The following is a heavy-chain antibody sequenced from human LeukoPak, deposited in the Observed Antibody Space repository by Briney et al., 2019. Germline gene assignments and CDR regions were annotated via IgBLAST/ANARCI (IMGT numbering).Heavy chain of an antibody. CDR3: ASSPSDYYDSSGYYYYYYGMDV. Sequence: SVKVSCKASGGTFSSYAISWVRQAPGQGLEWMGGIIPIFGTANYAQKFQGRVTITADESTSTAYMELSSLRSEDTAVYYCASSPSDYYDSSGYYYYYYGMDVWGQGTTVTVSS. D-gene: IGHD3-22*01. J-gene: IGHJ6*02. CDR2: IIPIFGTA. CDR1: GGTFSSYA. V-gene: IGHV1-69*13.